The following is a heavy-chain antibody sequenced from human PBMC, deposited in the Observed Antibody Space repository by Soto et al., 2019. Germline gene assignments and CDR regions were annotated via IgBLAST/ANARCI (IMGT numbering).Heavy chain of an antibody. CDR3: ARGLSIAVAAPMA. J-gene: IGHJ5*02. D-gene: IGHD6-19*01. V-gene: IGHV3-30-3*01. CDR1: GFTFSSYA. Sequence: LRLSCAASGFTFSSYAMHWVRQAPGKGLEWVAVISYDGSNKYYADSVKGRFTISRDNSKNTLYLQMNSLRAEDTAVYYCARGLSIAVAAPMAWGQGTLVTVSS. CDR2: ISYDGSNK.